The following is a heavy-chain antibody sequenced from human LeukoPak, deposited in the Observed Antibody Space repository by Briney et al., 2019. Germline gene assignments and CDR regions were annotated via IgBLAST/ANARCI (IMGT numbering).Heavy chain of an antibody. Sequence: SETLSLTCAVYGGSFSGYYWSWLRQPPGKGLEWIGEINHSGSTNYNPSLKSRVTISVDTSKNQFSLKLSSVTAADTAVYYCARIAAAGPFDYWGQGTLVTVSS. CDR3: ARIAAAGPFDY. D-gene: IGHD6-13*01. CDR2: INHSGST. CDR1: GGSFSGYY. V-gene: IGHV4-34*01. J-gene: IGHJ4*02.